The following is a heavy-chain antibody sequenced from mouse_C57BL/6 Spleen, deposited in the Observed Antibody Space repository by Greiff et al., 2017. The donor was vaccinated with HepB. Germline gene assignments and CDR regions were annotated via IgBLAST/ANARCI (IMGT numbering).Heavy chain of an antibody. CDR2: IDPENGDT. Sequence: VQLQQSGAELVRPGASVKLSCTASGFNIKDDYMHWVKQRPGQGLEWIGWIDPENGDTEYASKFQGKATITADTSSNTAYLQLSSLTSEDTAVYYCTTRPHFDYWGQGTTLTVSS. CDR1: GFNIKDDY. V-gene: IGHV14-4*01. CDR3: TTRPHFDY. J-gene: IGHJ2*01.